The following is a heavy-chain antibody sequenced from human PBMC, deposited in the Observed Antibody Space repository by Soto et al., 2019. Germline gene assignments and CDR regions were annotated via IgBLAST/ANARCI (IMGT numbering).Heavy chain of an antibody. CDR1: GGSISSYY. CDR2: IYYSGST. D-gene: IGHD4-17*01. Sequence: SETLSLTCTVSGGSISSYYWSWIRQPPGKGLEWIGYIYYSGSTNYNPSLKSRVTISVDTSKNQFSLKLSSVTAADTAVYYCARTVGYYYYMDVWGKGTTVTVSS. V-gene: IGHV4-59*08. J-gene: IGHJ6*03. CDR3: ARTVGYYYYMDV.